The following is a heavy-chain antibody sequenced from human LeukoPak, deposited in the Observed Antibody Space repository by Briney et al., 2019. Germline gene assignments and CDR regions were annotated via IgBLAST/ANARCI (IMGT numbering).Heavy chain of an antibody. J-gene: IGHJ5*02. CDR1: GFTFSSYG. CDR3: AKEVLVGAPNWFDP. CDR2: IRYDGSNK. V-gene: IGHV3-30*02. Sequence: GGSLRLSCAASGFTFSSYGMHWVRQAPGKGLEWVAFIRYDGSNKYYADSVKGRFTIYRDNSKNTLYLQMNSLRAEDTAVYYCAKEVLVGAPNWFDPWGQGTLVTVSS. D-gene: IGHD1-26*01.